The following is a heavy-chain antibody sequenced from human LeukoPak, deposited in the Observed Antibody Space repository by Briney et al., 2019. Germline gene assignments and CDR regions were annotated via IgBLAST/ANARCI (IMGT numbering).Heavy chain of an antibody. J-gene: IGHJ4*02. D-gene: IGHD1/OR15-1a*01. CDR2: INPNSGDT. CDR1: GYTLTDYY. CDR3: AREEQYNNFFDY. V-gene: IGHV1-2*02. Sequence: ASVKVSCKASGYTLTDYYIHWVRQAPGQGLEWLGWINPNSGDTTYAQKFRGRVTMTRDTSTSSAYMDLSRLKSDDTAVYFCAREEQYNNFFDYWGQGTLVTVSS.